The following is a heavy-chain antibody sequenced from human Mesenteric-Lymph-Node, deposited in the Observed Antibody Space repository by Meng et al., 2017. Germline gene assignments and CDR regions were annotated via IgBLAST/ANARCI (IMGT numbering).Heavy chain of an antibody. V-gene: IGHV3-23*01. CDR1: GFTFSTCA. J-gene: IGHJ3*02. Sequence: GESLKISCAASGFTFSTCAMNWVRQAPGKGLEWVSGISGSSGSTYYADSVKGRFTISRDNSKNTLYLQMNSLRAEDTAVYYCAKAVDTAMVSAFDIWGQGKKV. D-gene: IGHD5-18*01. CDR3: AKAVDTAMVSAFDI. CDR2: ISGSSGST.